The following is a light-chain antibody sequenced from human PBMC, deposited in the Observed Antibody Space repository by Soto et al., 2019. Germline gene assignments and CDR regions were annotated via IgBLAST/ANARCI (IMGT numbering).Light chain of an antibody. V-gene: IGKV3D-20*02. CDR1: QSVSSSY. CDR2: DAY. Sequence: EIVLMQSPCTRSLSTGERVTLYCRASQSVSSSYLAWYQQKPGQAPMLIIYDAYSRATGVPARFSGSVSGTDFTLTISTLQSEDLAVYYCQQSGSWPSYTVGQWPKLDIK. J-gene: IGKJ2*01. CDR3: QQSGSWPSYT.